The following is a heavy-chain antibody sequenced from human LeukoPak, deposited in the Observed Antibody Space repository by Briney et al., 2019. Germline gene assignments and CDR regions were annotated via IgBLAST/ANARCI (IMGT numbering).Heavy chain of an antibody. CDR2: ISGDGTIK. V-gene: IGHV3-74*03. CDR3: SRSQFDY. Sequence: GGSLRLSCEPSGFPFSSYWMLWVRQAPGKGLVWVSRISGDGTIKTYADFVRGRFTISWDNTKNILYLQMNSLKVEDTAIYFCSRSQFDYWGQGVLVTVSS. J-gene: IGHJ4*02. CDR1: GFPFSSYW.